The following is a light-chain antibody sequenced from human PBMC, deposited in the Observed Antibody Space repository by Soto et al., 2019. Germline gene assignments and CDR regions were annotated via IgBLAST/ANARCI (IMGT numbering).Light chain of an antibody. V-gene: IGKV3-15*01. J-gene: IGKJ1*01. CDR1: QSVSRN. CDR3: RQYNNWPPWT. CDR2: GAS. Sequence: EIVMTQSPATLSVSPGEIATLSCRASQSVSRNLAWYQQKPGQAPRLLIYGASTRATGIPPMFSGSGSGTEFTITIRSLQSEDFAVYYCRQYNNWPPWTFGQGTKVEIK.